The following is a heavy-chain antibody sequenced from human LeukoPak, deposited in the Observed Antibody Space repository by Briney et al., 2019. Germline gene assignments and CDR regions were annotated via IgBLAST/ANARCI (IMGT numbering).Heavy chain of an antibody. CDR3: ARWYTGTTDDYYYGMDV. V-gene: IGHV5-51*01. Sequence: GESLKISCKGSGYSFTSYWIGWVRQMPGKGLEWMGIIYPGDPDTRYSPSFQGQVTISADKSISTAYLQWSSLKASDTAMYYCARWYTGTTDDYYYGMDVWGQGTTVTVSS. D-gene: IGHD1-1*01. CDR1: GYSFTSYW. CDR2: IYPGDPDT. J-gene: IGHJ6*02.